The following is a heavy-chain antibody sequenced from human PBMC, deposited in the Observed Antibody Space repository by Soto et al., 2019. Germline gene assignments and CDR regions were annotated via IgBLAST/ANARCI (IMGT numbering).Heavy chain of an antibody. CDR2: INHSGST. V-gene: IGHV4-34*01. CDR3: ARVTDY. CDR1: GVSFCGYY. Sequence: SEILSLTCAVYGVSFCGYYWTWIRQPPGTGLEWIGEINHSGSTNYNPSLKSRVTISVDTSKNQFSLKLTSVTAADTAVYYCARVTDYWGQGILVTVSS. J-gene: IGHJ4*02.